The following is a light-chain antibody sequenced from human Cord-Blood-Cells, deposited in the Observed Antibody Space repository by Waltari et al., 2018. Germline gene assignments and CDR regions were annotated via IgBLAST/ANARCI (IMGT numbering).Light chain of an antibody. CDR3: QQRVT. V-gene: IGKV1-5*01. CDR1: QSISSW. J-gene: IGKJ3*01. Sequence: DLQMTQSPSTLSASVGDRVTITCRASQSISSWLAWYQQKPGKAPKLLIYDASSLERGVPPMFSASGSGTEFTLTISSLQPDAFATHYCQQRVTFGPGTKVDIK. CDR2: DAS.